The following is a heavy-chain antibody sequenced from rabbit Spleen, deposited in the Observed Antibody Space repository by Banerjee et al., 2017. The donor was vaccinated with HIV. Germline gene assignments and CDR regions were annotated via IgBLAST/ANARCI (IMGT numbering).Heavy chain of an antibody. Sequence: QSLEESGGDLVKPGASLTLTCTASGFDFSSNGISWVRQAPGKGLEWIGYIDPVFGSTDYASWAKGRFTISKTSSTTVTLQMTSLTVADTATYFCARNPVFSYSNLWGQGTLVTVS. V-gene: IGHV1S40*01. J-gene: IGHJ4*01. CDR3: ARNPVFSYSNL. D-gene: IGHD7-1*01. CDR2: IDPVFGST. CDR1: GFDFSSNG.